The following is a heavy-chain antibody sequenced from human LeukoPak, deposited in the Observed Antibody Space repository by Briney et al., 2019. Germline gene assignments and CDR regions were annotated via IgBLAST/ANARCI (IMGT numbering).Heavy chain of an antibody. Sequence: PGGSLRLSCAASGFTVSSNYMSWVRQAPGKGLEWGSVIYSGGSTYYADSVKGRFTISRDNSKNTLYLQMNSLRAEDTAVYYCARHVSRDGYIGDFDYWGQGTLVTVSS. D-gene: IGHD5-24*01. CDR1: GFTVSSNY. J-gene: IGHJ4*02. CDR2: IYSGGST. V-gene: IGHV3-53*01. CDR3: ARHVSRDGYIGDFDY.